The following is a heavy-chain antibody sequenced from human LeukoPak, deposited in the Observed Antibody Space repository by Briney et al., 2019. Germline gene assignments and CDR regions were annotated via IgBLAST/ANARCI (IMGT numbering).Heavy chain of an antibody. CDR3: AKGTEVPADY. J-gene: IGHJ4*02. V-gene: IGHV4-39*01. D-gene: IGHD2-2*01. CDR1: GGSISSSSYY. CDR2: IYYSGST. Sequence: SETLSLTCTVSGGSISSSSYYWGWIRQPPGKGLEWIGSIYYSGSTFYNPSLKSRVTISVDTLKSQFSLKLSSVTAADTAVYYCAKGTEVPADYWSQGTLVTVSS.